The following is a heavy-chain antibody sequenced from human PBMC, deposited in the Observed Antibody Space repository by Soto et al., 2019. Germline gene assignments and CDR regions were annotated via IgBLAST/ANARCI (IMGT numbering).Heavy chain of an antibody. CDR2: IYYSGST. CDR1: GGSISSGDYY. J-gene: IGHJ5*02. CDR3: ARWGSGSRQGFDP. D-gene: IGHD3-16*01. Sequence: QVQLQESGPGLVKPSQTLSLTCTVSGGSISSGDYYWSWIRQHPGKGLEWIGYIYYSGSTYYNPSLKSRVTISVDTAKNQFYLKLSSVTAADTAVYYCARWGSGSRQGFDPWGQGTLVTVSS. V-gene: IGHV4-31*03.